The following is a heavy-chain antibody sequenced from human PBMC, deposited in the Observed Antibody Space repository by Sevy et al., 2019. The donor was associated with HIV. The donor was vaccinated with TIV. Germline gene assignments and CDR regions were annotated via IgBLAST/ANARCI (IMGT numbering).Heavy chain of an antibody. CDR2: INTYNGNT. V-gene: IGHV1-18*01. CDR3: GRDTPEKSFDY. CDR1: GYTFTSYT. J-gene: IGHJ4*02. Sequence: ASVKVSCKAFGYTFTSYTISWVRQAPGQGLEWMGWINTYNGNTNRAHKVQGRVTLTTDTTSTAYLELRSLRYDDTAVYYCGRDTPEKSFDYWGQGTVVTVSS.